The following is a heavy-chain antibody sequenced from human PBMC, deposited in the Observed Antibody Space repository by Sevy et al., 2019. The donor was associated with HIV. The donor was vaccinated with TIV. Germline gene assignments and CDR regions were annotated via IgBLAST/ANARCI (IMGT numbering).Heavy chain of an antibody. Sequence: SELSLTCAVYDGSLSGYYWSWIRQSPGKGLEWIGQINYIGTTNYTPSLSSRVTISIDTSKNQFSLRLRTVTAADTAIYYCARDPYDCGGDCYISGVFDIWGQGTLVTVSS. V-gene: IGHV4-34*01. D-gene: IGHD2-21*01. CDR2: INYIGTT. CDR3: ARDPYDCGGDCYISGVFDI. CDR1: DGSLSGYY. J-gene: IGHJ3*02.